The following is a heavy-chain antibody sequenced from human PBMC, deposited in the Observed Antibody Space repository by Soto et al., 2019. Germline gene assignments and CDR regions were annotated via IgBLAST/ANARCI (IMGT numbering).Heavy chain of an antibody. Sequence: PSETLSLTCTVSGGSISSYYWSWIRQPPGKGLEWIGYIYYSGSTNYNPSLKSRVTISVDTSKNQLSLKLRSVTAADTAVYYCARHEGYTAMAEGDAFDIWGQGTMVTVSS. D-gene: IGHD5-18*01. CDR3: ARHEGYTAMAEGDAFDI. CDR1: GGSISSYY. V-gene: IGHV4-59*08. J-gene: IGHJ3*02. CDR2: IYYSGST.